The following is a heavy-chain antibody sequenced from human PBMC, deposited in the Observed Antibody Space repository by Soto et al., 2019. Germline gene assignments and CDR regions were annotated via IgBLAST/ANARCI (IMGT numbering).Heavy chain of an antibody. Sequence: SETLSLTCTVSGGSISSSSYYWGWIRQPPGKGLEWIGSFYYSGSTYYNPSLKSRVTISVDTSKNQFSLKLSPVTAADTAVYYCARLGLGDYFGFFDYWGQGTLVTVSS. CDR3: ARLGLGDYFGFFDY. CDR1: GGSISSSSYY. V-gene: IGHV4-39*01. D-gene: IGHD4-17*01. CDR2: FYYSGST. J-gene: IGHJ4*02.